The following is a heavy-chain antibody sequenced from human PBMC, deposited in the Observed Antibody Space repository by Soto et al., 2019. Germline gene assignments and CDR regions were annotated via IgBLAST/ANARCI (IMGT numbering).Heavy chain of an antibody. CDR3: ARVVLTITRGAFDA. V-gene: IGHV4-4*02. J-gene: IGHJ3*01. D-gene: IGHD3-9*01. CDR1: GGSISSSHW. CDR2: ISHSGTS. Sequence: QVQLQESGPGLVKPSGTLSLTCAVSGGSISSSHWWTWVRQSPGEGLEYIGEISHSGTSNSNPSLYSRVTLSVDKSKNHYSLTLTSVTAADTAVYYCARVVLTITRGAFDAWGQGTLVIVSS.